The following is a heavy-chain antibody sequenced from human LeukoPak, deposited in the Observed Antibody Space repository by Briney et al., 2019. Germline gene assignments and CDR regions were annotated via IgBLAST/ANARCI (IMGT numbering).Heavy chain of an antibody. D-gene: IGHD2-15*01. CDR1: GFTFSDYY. CDR2: ISSSGSTI. Sequence: GGSLRLSCAASGFTFSDYYMSWIRQAPGKGLEWVSYISSSGSTIYYADSVKGRFTISRDNAKNSLYLQMNSPRAEDTAVYYCAMKSCSGGSCYSELEYFQHWGQGTLVTVSS. J-gene: IGHJ1*01. CDR3: AMKSCSGGSCYSELEYFQH. V-gene: IGHV3-11*01.